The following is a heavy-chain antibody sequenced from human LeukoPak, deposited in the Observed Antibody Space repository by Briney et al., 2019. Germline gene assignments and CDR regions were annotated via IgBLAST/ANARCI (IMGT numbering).Heavy chain of an antibody. CDR3: TRGNMSPGSFHGMDV. D-gene: IGHD2-21*01. J-gene: IGHJ6*02. Sequence: SETLSLTCAIYGGSFGTHSWTWIRQPPGKGLEWVGEIHQSGSTNYNPSLRSRVIISVDTSKNQSSVRLRSVTAADTAMYFCTRGNMSPGSFHGMDVWGQGTMVT. V-gene: IGHV4-34*01. CDR2: IHQSGST. CDR1: GGSFGTHS.